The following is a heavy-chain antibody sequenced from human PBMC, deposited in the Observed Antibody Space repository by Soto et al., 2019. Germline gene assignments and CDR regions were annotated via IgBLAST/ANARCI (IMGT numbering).Heavy chain of an antibody. J-gene: IGHJ2*01. CDR1: GFTFSSYA. CDR3: ARVADGAVAVEIWYFDL. V-gene: IGHV3-30-3*01. CDR2: ISYDGSNK. D-gene: IGHD6-19*01. Sequence: QVQLVESGGGVVQPGRSLRLSCAASGFTFSSYAMHWVRQAPGKGLEWVAVISYDGSNKYYADSVKGRFTISRDNSKNTLYLQMNSLRAEDTAVYYCARVADGAVAVEIWYFDLWGRGTLVTVSS.